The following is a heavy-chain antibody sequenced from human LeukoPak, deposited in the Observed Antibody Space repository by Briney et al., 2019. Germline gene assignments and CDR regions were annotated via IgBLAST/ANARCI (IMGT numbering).Heavy chain of an antibody. CDR2: ISCDGSNI. V-gene: IGHV3-30-3*01. Sequence: GGSLRLSCAASGFTFSSYWMSWVRQAPGKGLEWVAVISCDGSNIYYADSVKGRFTISRDNSENTLYLQMNSLRAEDTAVYYCARGTPSSSGWLYYGMDVWGQGTTVTVSS. J-gene: IGHJ6*02. CDR3: ARGTPSSSGWLYYGMDV. CDR1: GFTFSSYW. D-gene: IGHD6-19*01.